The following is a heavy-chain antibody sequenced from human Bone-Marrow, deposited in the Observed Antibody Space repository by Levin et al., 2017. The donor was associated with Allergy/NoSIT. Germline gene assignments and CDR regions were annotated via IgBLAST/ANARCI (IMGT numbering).Heavy chain of an antibody. CDR2: INASGGLT. CDR3: ARDRGYYDLDY. J-gene: IGHJ4*02. Sequence: GASVKVSCKASGYTFTDYSIHWVRQAPGQGLEWMGIINASGGLTFYAEKLRGRVTMTRDTSTNTVYMELSSLRFEDTAMYFCARDRGYYDLDYWGQATQVTVSS. D-gene: IGHD3-22*01. V-gene: IGHV1-46*04. CDR1: GYTFTDYS.